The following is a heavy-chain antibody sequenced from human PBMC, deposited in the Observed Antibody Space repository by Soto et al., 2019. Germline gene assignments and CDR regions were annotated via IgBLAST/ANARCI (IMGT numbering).Heavy chain of an antibody. Sequence: ASVKVSCKASGYSFTSHAIQWVRQAPGQRLEWMGWINVGNGNTKYSQRFQGRVTITRDTSASTAYMVLSSLRSEDTAVYYCARVDFGANECKLIDNWGQGTLVTVSS. V-gene: IGHV1-3*01. J-gene: IGHJ4*02. CDR1: GYSFTSHA. CDR3: ARVDFGANECKLIDN. D-gene: IGHD2-2*03. CDR2: INVGNGNT.